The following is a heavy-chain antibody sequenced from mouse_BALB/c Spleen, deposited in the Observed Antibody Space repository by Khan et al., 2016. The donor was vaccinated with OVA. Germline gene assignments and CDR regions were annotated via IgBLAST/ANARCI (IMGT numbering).Heavy chain of an antibody. J-gene: IGHJ2*01. Sequence: EAQRQESGPGLVKPSQSLSLTCTVTGYSITSGYGWNWIRQFPGNKLEWMGYISYSGSTNYNPSLKSRISITRDTSKNQFFLQLNSVTTEDTATYYCARTARIKYWGQGTTLTVSS. D-gene: IGHD1-2*01. CDR2: ISYSGST. CDR3: ARTARIKY. V-gene: IGHV3-2*02. CDR1: GYSITSGYG.